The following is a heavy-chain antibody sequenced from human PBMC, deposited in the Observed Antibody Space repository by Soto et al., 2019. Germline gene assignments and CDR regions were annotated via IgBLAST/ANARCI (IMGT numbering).Heavy chain of an antibody. J-gene: IGHJ6*02. V-gene: IGHV3-23*01. CDR1: GFTFSSYA. CDR3: AKQQGPGTPYYYAMDV. D-gene: IGHD1-1*01. CDR2: IRSSGDRT. Sequence: EVQLLESGGGLVQPGGSLRLSCAASGFTFSSYAMSWVRQAPGKGLEWVSVIRSSGDRTYYADSVKGRFTISRDNSKNTLYMQMNRLRADDTAVYYCAKQQGPGTPYYYAMDVWGQGTTVTVSS.